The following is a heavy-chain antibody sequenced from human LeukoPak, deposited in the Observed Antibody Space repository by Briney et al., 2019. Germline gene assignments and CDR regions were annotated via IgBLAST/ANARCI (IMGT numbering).Heavy chain of an antibody. V-gene: IGHV3-74*01. CDR1: GFTSTTYW. Sequence: GGSLRLSCAASGFTSTTYWTHWVRHATGKGMVWVSRINSNGSSTSYTDYVKGRFTISRDNAKNTMYLQMNSLRAEDTAVYYCARDRITMVRGVITKDYYYYYMDVWGKGTTVTVSS. J-gene: IGHJ6*03. CDR2: INSNGSST. CDR3: ARDRITMVRGVITKDYYYYYMDV. D-gene: IGHD3-10*01.